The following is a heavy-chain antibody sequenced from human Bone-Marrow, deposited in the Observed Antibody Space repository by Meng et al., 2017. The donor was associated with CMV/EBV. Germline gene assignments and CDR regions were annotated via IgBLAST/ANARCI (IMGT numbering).Heavy chain of an antibody. CDR1: GGSFSGYS. V-gene: IGHV4-34*01. CDR2: INHSGST. Sequence: TCGVYGGSFSGYSWNWSHQPPGKGLEWIGEINHSGSTNYNPSLKSRVTISVDTSKNQFSLKLSSVTAADTAVYYCARVGFWSGWFDPWGQGTLVTVSS. CDR3: ARVGFWSGWFDP. D-gene: IGHD3-3*01. J-gene: IGHJ5*02.